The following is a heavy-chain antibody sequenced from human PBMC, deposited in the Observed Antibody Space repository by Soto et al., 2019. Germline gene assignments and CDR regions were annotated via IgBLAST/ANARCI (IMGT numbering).Heavy chain of an antibody. Sequence: VKRSRKASGYTFTSYYMHWVRQSPGQGLEWMGIINPSGGSTSYAQKFQGRVTMTRDTSTSTVYMELSSLRSEDTAVYYCARVGYYCSGGSCYYFDYCGQRTLVTGSS. V-gene: IGHV1-46*01. D-gene: IGHD2-15*01. CDR1: GYTFTSYY. J-gene: IGHJ4*02. CDR2: INPSGGST. CDR3: ARVGYYCSGGSCYYFDY.